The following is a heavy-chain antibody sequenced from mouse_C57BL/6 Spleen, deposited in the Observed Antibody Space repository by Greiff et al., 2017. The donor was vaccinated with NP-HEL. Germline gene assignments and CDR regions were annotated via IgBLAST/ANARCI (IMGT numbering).Heavy chain of an antibody. CDR2: IYPGSGSS. CDR1: GYTFTSYW. Sequence: VQLQQPGAELVKPGASVKMSCKASGYTFTSYWITWVKQRPGQGLEWIGDIYPGSGSSNYNEKFKSKATLTVDTSSSTAYMQLSSLTSEDSAVYYCARRGTHLGRDYWGQGTTLTVSS. J-gene: IGHJ2*01. CDR3: ARRGTHLGRDY. V-gene: IGHV1-55*01. D-gene: IGHD4-1*01.